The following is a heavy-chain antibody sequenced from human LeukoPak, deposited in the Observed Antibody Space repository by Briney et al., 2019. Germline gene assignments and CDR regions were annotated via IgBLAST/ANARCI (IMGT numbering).Heavy chain of an antibody. CDR3: AREDNPLWFDP. D-gene: IGHD1-1*01. CDR2: ISYDGSIR. Sequence: GGSLRLSCAASEFSFSNFAMYWVRQPPGKGLEWLAVISYDGSIRYYADSVKGRFTISRDNSNNTLHLQMNSLRPDDSALYYCAREDNPLWFDPWGQGTPVTVSS. J-gene: IGHJ5*02. CDR1: EFSFSNFA. V-gene: IGHV3-30*04.